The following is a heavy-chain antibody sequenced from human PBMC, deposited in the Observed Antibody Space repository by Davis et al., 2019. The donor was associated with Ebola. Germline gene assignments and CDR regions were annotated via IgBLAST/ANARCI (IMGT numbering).Heavy chain of an antibody. CDR1: GFTFSSYW. CDR3: AREQEGITGTYYFDY. Sequence: GESLKISCAASGFTFSSYWMSWVRQAPGKGLEWVANIKQDGSEKYYVDSVKGRFTIPRDNAKNSLYLQMDSLRAEETAVYYCAREQEGITGTYYFDYWGQGTLVTVSS. V-gene: IGHV3-7*01. D-gene: IGHD1-20*01. CDR2: IKQDGSEK. J-gene: IGHJ4*02.